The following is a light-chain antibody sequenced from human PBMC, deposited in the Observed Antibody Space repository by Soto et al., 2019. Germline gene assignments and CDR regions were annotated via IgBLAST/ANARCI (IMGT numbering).Light chain of an antibody. CDR3: SSYTSSSTHYV. V-gene: IGLV2-14*01. Sequence: QSALTQPASVSGSPGQPITISCPGTSSDVGGYNYVSWYQQHPGKAPKLMIYEVSNRPSGVSNRFSGSKSGNTASLTISGLQAEDEADYYCSSYTSSSTHYVFGTGTKVTVL. CDR2: EVS. CDR1: SSDVGGYNY. J-gene: IGLJ1*01.